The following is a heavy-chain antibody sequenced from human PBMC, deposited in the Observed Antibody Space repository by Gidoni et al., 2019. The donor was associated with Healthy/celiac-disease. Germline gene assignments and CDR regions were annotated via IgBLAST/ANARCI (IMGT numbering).Heavy chain of an antibody. Sequence: QVQLQESRPGLFKHSQTLSLPCTVSVCSIRSGDYYWSWIRQPPGKGLEWIGYIYYSGSTYYNPSLKSRVTISVDTSKNQFSLKLSSVTAADTAVYYCARSRGAYDSSGPNDYWGQGTLVTVSS. CDR1: VCSIRSGDYY. J-gene: IGHJ4*02. CDR3: ARSRGAYDSSGPNDY. V-gene: IGHV4-30-4*01. CDR2: IYYSGST. D-gene: IGHD3-22*01.